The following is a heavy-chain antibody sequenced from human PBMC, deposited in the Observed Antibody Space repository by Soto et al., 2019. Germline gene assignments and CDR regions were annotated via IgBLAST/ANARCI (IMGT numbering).Heavy chain of an antibody. J-gene: IGHJ4*02. CDR2: FYPGDSDS. D-gene: IGHD5-12*01. Sequence: GESLKISCKGSGYTFTNYWIAWVRQTPGKGLEWMGIFYPGDSDSRYSQSFQGQVTFSVDKSINTAYLQWSTLKASDTAMYYCARFEGGVATYFDYWGQGTLVTVS. CDR3: ARFEGGVATYFDY. CDR1: GYTFTNYW. V-gene: IGHV5-51*01.